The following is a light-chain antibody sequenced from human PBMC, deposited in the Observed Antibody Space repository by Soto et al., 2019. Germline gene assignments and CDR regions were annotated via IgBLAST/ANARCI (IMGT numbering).Light chain of an antibody. V-gene: IGKV1-5*03. CDR3: QQYNTYPLT. CDR1: QSISTW. CDR2: KAS. Sequence: DIQMTQSPSALSASVGDRVTITCRASQSISTWLAWYQQKPGKAPKLLIYKASSLEGGVPSRFSGSGSGTEFNITISSLHPDDFATYYCQQYNTYPLTFGGGTTVDTK. J-gene: IGKJ4*01.